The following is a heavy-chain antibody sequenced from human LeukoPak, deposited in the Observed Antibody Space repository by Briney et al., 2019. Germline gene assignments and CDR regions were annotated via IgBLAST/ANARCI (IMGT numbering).Heavy chain of an antibody. CDR2: IYYSGNT. J-gene: IGHJ6*02. D-gene: IGHD6-19*01. Sequence: SETLSLTCTVSGGSISSYYWSWIRQPPGRGLEWIGWIYYSGNTKYNPSLKSRVTMSVDTSKNQFSLKLSSVTAADTAVYYCARASSGRDYYYYGMDVWGQGTTVTVSS. V-gene: IGHV4-59*12. CDR3: ARASSGRDYYYYGMDV. CDR1: GGSISSYY.